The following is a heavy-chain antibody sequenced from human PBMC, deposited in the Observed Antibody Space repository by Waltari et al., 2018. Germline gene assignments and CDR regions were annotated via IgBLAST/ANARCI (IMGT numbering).Heavy chain of an antibody. D-gene: IGHD5-12*01. CDR2: IYNVGST. J-gene: IGHJ4*02. CDR1: GFRVSTNH. Sequence: EVQLVETGGGLIQPGGSLRLSCAVSGFRVSTNHVSWVRQAPGKGLEWVSTIYNVGSTYFADSVKGRFTISRDNSKNTVYLQMNSLRADDTAVYYCMAYGDYSYWGQGTLVTVSS. CDR3: MAYGDYSY. V-gene: IGHV3-53*02.